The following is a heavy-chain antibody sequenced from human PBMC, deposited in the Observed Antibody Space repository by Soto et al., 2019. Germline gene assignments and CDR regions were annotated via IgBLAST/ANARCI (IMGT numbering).Heavy chain of an antibody. Sequence: QITLKESGPTLVKPTQTLTLTCTLSGFPLSSTRTAVGWIRQPPGTALEWLALIYWDDDKRYSPFLKSRLTITRDTSKNQVVLTMSIMDPVDTARYYCAHIVVAGLGYYFDYWGQGTLVTVYS. CDR1: GFPLSSTRTA. CDR2: IYWDDDK. D-gene: IGHD6-19*01. J-gene: IGHJ4*02. V-gene: IGHV2-5*02. CDR3: AHIVVAGLGYYFDY.